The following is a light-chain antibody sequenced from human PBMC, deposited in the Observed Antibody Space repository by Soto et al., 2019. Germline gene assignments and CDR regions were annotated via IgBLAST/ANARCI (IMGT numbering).Light chain of an antibody. V-gene: IGKV1-5*01. J-gene: IGKJ2*01. Sequence: DIQMTQSPSTLSASVGDRVTITCRASQSISNWLAWYQQRPGNAPKLLIYDASTLESWVPSRFSGSGSGTEFTLTISGLRPDYFATYYCQQYNTYSYTFGQGTKLEIK. CDR2: DAS. CDR3: QQYNTYSYT. CDR1: QSISNW.